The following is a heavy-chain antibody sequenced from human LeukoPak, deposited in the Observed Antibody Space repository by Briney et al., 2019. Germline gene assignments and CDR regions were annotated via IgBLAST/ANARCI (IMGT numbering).Heavy chain of an antibody. V-gene: IGHV1-18*01. J-gene: IGHJ4*02. CDR3: ARVRGGDSIAYRY. D-gene: IGHD3-22*01. CDR2: ISTYNGNT. Sequence: ASVKVSCKASGYTFTNFGISWVRQAPGQGLEWMGRISTYNGNTNSAQKFQGRVTMTTDTSTGTAYMELRSLRSDDTAVYYCARVRGGDSIAYRYWGQGTLVTVSS. CDR1: GYTFTNFG.